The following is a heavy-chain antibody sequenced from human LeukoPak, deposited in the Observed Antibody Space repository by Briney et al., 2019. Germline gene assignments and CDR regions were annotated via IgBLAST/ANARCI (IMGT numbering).Heavy chain of an antibody. D-gene: IGHD3-22*01. CDR2: INHSGST. CDR1: GGSFSGYY. Sequence: SETLSLTCAVYGGSFSGYYWSWIRQPPGKGLEWIGEINHSGSTNYNPSLKSRVTISVDTSKNQFSLKLSSVTAADTAVYYCATAYYDSSGYYLHYYYYGMDVWGQGTTVTVSS. V-gene: IGHV4-34*01. J-gene: IGHJ6*02. CDR3: ATAYYDSSGYYLHYYYYGMDV.